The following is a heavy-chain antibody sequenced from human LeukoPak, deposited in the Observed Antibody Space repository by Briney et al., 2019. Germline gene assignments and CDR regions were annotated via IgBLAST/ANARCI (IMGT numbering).Heavy chain of an antibody. V-gene: IGHV4-39*01. J-gene: IGHJ4*02. CDR1: GGSISSSSYY. CDR3: ARLENDVGAFDY. CDR2: IYYSGST. D-gene: IGHD1-1*01. Sequence: PSETLSLTCTVSGGSISSSSYYWGWIRQPPGKGLEWIGSIYYSGSTYYNPSLKSRVTISVDTSKNQFSLKLSSVTAADTAVYYCARLENDVGAFDYWGQGTLVTVSS.